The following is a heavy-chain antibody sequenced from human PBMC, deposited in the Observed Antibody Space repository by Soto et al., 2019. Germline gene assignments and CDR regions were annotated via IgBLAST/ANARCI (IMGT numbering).Heavy chain of an antibody. CDR1: GYTFTGYY. V-gene: IGHV1-2*04. CDR2: INPNSGGT. J-gene: IGHJ6*02. CDR3: ARGYCTNGVCYQGGMDV. D-gene: IGHD2-8*01. Sequence: GASVKVSCKASGYTFTGYYMHWVRQAPGQGLEWMGWINPNSGGTNYAQKFQGWVTMTRDTSISTAYMELSRLRSDDTAVYYCARGYCTNGVCYQGGMDVWGQGTTVTVS.